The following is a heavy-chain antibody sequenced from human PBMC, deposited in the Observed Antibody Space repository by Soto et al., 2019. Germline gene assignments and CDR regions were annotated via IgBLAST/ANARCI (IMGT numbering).Heavy chain of an antibody. J-gene: IGHJ4*02. CDR1: GGSISPYY. Sequence: LTCSVSGGSISPYYWSWIRQPAGKGLEWIGRIYASGSTNYNPSLKSRVTMSVATSKNQFSLKLTSVTAADTATYYCARGGMVIIPTATAFDYWGQGTLVTVSS. CDR2: IYASGST. V-gene: IGHV4-4*07. D-gene: IGHD1-1*01. CDR3: ARGGMVIIPTATAFDY.